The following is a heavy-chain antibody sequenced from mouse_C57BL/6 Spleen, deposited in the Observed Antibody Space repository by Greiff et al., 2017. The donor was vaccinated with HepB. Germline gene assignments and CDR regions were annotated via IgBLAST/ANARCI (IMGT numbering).Heavy chain of an antibody. CDR1: GYAFSSSW. CDR2: IYPGDGDT. D-gene: IGHD2-1*01. J-gene: IGHJ4*01. CDR3: ATHGNYENYYAMDY. Sequence: QVQLKQSGPELVKPGASVKISCKASGYAFSSSWLNWVKQRPGKGLEWIGRIYPGDGDTNYNGKFKGKATLTADKASSTADMQLSRLTSEDSAGYFCATHGNYENYYAMDYWGQGTSVTVSS. V-gene: IGHV1-82*01.